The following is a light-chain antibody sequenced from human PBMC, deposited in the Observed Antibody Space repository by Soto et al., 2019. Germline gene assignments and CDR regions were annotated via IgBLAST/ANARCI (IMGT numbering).Light chain of an antibody. CDR2: DAS. Sequence: DIQMTQSPSTLSASVVDRVTITCRASQTISSWLAWYQQKPGKAPTLLIYDASTLERGVPSRFSGTGSGTEFTLSIDSLQPDDVAIYYCQTYNTARPTFGQGTRLEIK. J-gene: IGKJ5*01. CDR3: QTYNTARPT. V-gene: IGKV1-5*01. CDR1: QTISSW.